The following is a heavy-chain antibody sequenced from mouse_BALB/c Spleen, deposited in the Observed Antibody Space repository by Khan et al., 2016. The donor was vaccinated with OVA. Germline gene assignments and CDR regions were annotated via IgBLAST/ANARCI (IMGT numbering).Heavy chain of an antibody. Sequence: EVKLLESGLGLLKPSQSLSRTCTVTGYSITSNYAWNWIRQFPGNKLEWLGYISYSGSTSHNPSPKSRISITRDTSKNQFCLQLNSVTTEDTAAVYCARKNCYGSAVDYWGQGTSVTVSS. CDR1: GYSITSNYA. J-gene: IGHJ4*01. D-gene: IGHD1-2*01. CDR3: ARKNCYGSAVDY. V-gene: IGHV3-2*02. CDR2: ISYSGST.